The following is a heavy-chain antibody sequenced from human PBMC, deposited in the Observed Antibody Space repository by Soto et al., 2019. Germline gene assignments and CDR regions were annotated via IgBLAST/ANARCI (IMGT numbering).Heavy chain of an antibody. Sequence: FVDFWLGWMLQRTGKLLEWMVIIYPGDSDTRYSPSFQGQVTISVDKSISTAYLQWSTLKDSDTAIYYCARGYCSTTDWAPLLDPWGQGTPVTVSS. CDR1: FVDFW. D-gene: IGHD2-2*01. J-gene: IGHJ5*02. CDR2: IYPGDSDT. V-gene: IGHV5-51*01. CDR3: ARGYCSTTDWAPLLDP.